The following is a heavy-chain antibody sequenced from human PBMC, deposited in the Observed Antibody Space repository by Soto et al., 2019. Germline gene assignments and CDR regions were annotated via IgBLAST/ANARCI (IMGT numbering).Heavy chain of an antibody. J-gene: IGHJ6*03. CDR2: IYHSGST. V-gene: IGHV4-4*02. D-gene: IGHD6-13*01. CDR3: ARTSIAAAGTHYYYYMDV. Sequence: PSETLSLTCAVSSGSISSSNWWSWVRQPPGKGLEWMGEIYHSGSTNYNPALKRRVTISVDKSKNQFSLKLSSVTAADTAVYYCARTSIAAAGTHYYYYMDVWGKGTTVTVSS. CDR1: SGSISSSNW.